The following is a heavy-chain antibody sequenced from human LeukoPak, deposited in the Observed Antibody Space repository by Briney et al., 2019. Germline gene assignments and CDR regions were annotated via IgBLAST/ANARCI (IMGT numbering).Heavy chain of an antibody. CDR1: GFIFSSYA. J-gene: IGHJ4*02. CDR3: VRQDCSGGACYLDF. D-gene: IGHD2-15*01. CDR2: ISYHGSDQ. V-gene: IGHV3-30*04. Sequence: HPGGSLRLSCAASGFIFSSYAMHWVRQAPGKGLDWVAVISYHGSDQFYADSVKGRFTISRDSSKNTLHLQMNSLRTEDTAVYYCVRQDCSGGACYLDFWGQGTLVTVSS.